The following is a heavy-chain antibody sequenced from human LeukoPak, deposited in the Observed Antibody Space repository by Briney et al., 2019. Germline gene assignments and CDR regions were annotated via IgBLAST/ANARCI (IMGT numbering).Heavy chain of an antibody. CDR2: IWYDGDEK. Sequence: GGSLRLSCAASGFILRSYVMHWVRQAPGKGLEWVAMIWYDGDEKHYADSVAGRFSISRDNSNNTISLQMSNLRVEDTALYYCARGSYGDFAVWGQGTLVTVSS. CDR1: GFILRSYV. J-gene: IGHJ1*01. V-gene: IGHV3-33*01. D-gene: IGHD4-17*01. CDR3: ARGSYGDFAV.